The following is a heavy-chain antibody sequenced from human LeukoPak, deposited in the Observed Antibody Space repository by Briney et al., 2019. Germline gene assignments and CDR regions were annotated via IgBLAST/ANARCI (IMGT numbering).Heavy chain of an antibody. J-gene: IGHJ1*01. CDR3: ARGKYDSSPFLQH. CDR2: IYKDGST. V-gene: IGHV3-53*01. CDR1: GFTVSSNY. Sequence: GGSLRLSCAASGFTVSSNYMSWVRQAPGKGLEWVSIIYKDGSTYYADSVKGQFIISRDNSKNTLYLQINSLRVEDTAVYYCARGKYDSSPFLQHWGQGTLVTVSS. D-gene: IGHD3-22*01.